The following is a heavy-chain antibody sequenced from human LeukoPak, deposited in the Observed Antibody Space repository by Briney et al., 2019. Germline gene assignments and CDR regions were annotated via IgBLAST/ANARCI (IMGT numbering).Heavy chain of an antibody. J-gene: IGHJ5*02. CDR2: IKQDGSEK. V-gene: IGHV3-7*01. D-gene: IGHD3-10*01. Sequence: PGGSLRLSCAASGFTFRNYWMTWVRQVPGKGLKWVANIKQDGSEKYCVDSVKGRFTISRDNAKNSLFLQMNSLRAEDTAVYYCARGRSDPRYYGSGMDWFDPWGQGTLVTVSS. CDR1: GFTFRNYW. CDR3: ARGRSDPRYYGSGMDWFDP.